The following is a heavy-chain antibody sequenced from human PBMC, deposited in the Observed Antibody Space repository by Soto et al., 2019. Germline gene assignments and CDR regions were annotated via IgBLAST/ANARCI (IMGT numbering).Heavy chain of an antibody. J-gene: IGHJ5*02. D-gene: IGHD2-21*01. CDR3: ARDVMIRGEGWLDP. V-gene: IGHV4-59*01. Sequence: QVQLQESGPGLVKASEPLSLTCSVSGDSIRGYYWTWIRQPPGKGLELIGYIYYSGGTKYNPSLNGRVSISLDTSKNQFSLRLNSVTAADTAVYYCARDVMIRGEGWLDPWGQGTLVIVSS. CDR2: IYYSGGT. CDR1: GDSIRGYY.